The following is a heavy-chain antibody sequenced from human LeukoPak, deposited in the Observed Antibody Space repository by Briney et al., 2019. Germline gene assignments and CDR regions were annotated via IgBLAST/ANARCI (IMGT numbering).Heavy chain of an antibody. CDR2: ISGYNGNT. V-gene: IGHV1-18*01. CDR1: GYTFTSYD. D-gene: IGHD2-8*02. CDR3: ARGTDLFDY. J-gene: IGHJ4*02. Sequence: GASVKVSCKASGYTFTSYDISCVRQAPGQGLEWMGWISGYNGNTNYAQKLQGRVTMTTNTSTSTAYMELRSLSSDDTAVYYCARGTDLFDYWGQGTLVTVSS.